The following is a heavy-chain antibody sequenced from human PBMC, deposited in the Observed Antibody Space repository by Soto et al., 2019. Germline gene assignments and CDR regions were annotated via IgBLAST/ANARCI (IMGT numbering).Heavy chain of an antibody. CDR3: TRDLTRPDIPLTVYARGGLDL. Sequence: LRLSCAVSGFSFSSYEMNWVRQAPGKGPEWVSYISTSGSTRYYADSVKGRFTISRDNAKNSLYLQMRSLRDEDTAVYYCTRDLTRPDIPLTVYARGGLDLWGQGTLVTVSS. J-gene: IGHJ5*02. V-gene: IGHV3-48*03. CDR1: GFSFSSYE. D-gene: IGHD2-8*01. CDR2: ISTSGSTR.